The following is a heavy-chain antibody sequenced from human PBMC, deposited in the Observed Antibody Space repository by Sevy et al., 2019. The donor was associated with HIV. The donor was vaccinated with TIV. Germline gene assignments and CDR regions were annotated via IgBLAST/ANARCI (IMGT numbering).Heavy chain of an antibody. CDR2: ISYDGSNK. CDR1: GFTFSSYA. V-gene: IGHV3-30*04. D-gene: IGHD2-2*02. CDR3: ARAPGDCSSTSCYTGAFDI. J-gene: IGHJ3*02. Sequence: GGSLRLSCAASGFTFSSYAMHWVRQAPGKGLEWVAVISYDGSNKYYAYSVKGRFTISRDNSKNTLYLQMNSLRAEDTAVYYCARAPGDCSSTSCYTGAFDIWGQGTIVTVSS.